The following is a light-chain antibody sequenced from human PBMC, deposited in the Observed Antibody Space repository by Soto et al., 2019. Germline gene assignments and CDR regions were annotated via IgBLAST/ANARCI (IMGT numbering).Light chain of an antibody. V-gene: IGKV1-27*01. CDR2: DAS. CDR1: QDVYTF. Sequence: VQMTQSPSSLSASVGDRVTITCRASQDVYTFLAWYRQRPGRAPELLIYDASTLQAGVPARFSGDGFGTHFILTISSLQPEDVATYYWQHYNKAPWTFGQGTKV. CDR3: QHYNKAPWT. J-gene: IGKJ1*01.